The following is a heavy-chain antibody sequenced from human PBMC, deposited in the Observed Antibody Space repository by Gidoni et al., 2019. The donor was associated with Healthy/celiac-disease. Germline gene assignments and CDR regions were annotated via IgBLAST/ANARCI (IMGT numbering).Heavy chain of an antibody. CDR1: GFTFSSYA. CDR2: ISGSGGST. CDR3: AKAPRGDPVGFDY. V-gene: IGHV3-23*01. J-gene: IGHJ4*02. Sequence: EVQLLESGGGLVQPGGSLRLSCAASGFTFSSYAMGWVRQAPGKGMEWVSAISGSGGSTYYADSVKGRFTISRDNSKNTLYLQMNSLRAEDTAVYYCAKAPRGDPVGFDYWGQGTLVTVSS. D-gene: IGHD3-10*01.